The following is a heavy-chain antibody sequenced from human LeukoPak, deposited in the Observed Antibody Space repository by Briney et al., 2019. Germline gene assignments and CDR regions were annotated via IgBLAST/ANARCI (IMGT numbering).Heavy chain of an antibody. J-gene: IGHJ5*02. Sequence: SETLSLTCAVYGGSFSGYYWSWIRQPAGKGLEWIGRIYSSGSTNYNPSLKSRVTISVDTSKNQFSLKLSSVTAADTAVYYCARVKYSSSSGRFDPWGQGTLVTVSS. D-gene: IGHD6-6*01. CDR3: ARVKYSSSSGRFDP. CDR2: IYSSGST. CDR1: GGSFSGYY. V-gene: IGHV4-59*10.